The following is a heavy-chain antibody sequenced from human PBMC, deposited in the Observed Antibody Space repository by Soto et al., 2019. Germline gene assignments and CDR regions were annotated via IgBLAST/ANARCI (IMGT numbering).Heavy chain of an antibody. D-gene: IGHD3-3*01. J-gene: IGHJ6*02. CDR1: GGSISSYY. CDR2: IYYSGST. Sequence: SETLSLTCTVSGGSISSYYWSWIRQPPGKGLEWIGYIYYSGSTNYNPSLKSRVTISVDTSKNQFSLKLSSVTAADTAVYYCARDFVYDFWSGSALSPYYGMDVWGQGTTVTVSS. V-gene: IGHV4-59*01. CDR3: ARDFVYDFWSGSALSPYYGMDV.